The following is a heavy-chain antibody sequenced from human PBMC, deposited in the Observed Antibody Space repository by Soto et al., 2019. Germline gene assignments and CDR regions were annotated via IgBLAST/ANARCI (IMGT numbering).Heavy chain of an antibody. CDR3: ARVGWFGELFADY. D-gene: IGHD3-10*01. CDR1: GGTFSSYA. CDR2: IIPIFGTA. J-gene: IGHJ4*02. V-gene: IGHV1-69*13. Sequence: SVKVSCKASGGTFSSYAISWLRQSPGQGLEWMGGIIPIFGTANYAQKFQGRVTITADESTSTAYMELSSLRSEDTAVYYCARVGWFGELFADYWGQGTLVTVSS.